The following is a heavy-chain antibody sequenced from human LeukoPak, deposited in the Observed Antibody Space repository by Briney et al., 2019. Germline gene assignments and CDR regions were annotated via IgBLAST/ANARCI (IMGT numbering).Heavy chain of an antibody. CDR1: GGSISSGDYY. CDR2: IYYSGST. J-gene: IGHJ4*02. D-gene: IGHD3-3*01. CDR3: ARAIPPAWSGYSKSFDY. Sequence: PSQTLSLTCTVSGGSISSGDYYWSWIRQPPGKGLEWIGYIYYSGSTYYNPSLKSRVTISVDTSKNQFSLKLSSVTAADTAVYYCARAIPPAWSGYSKSFDYWGQGTLVTVSS. V-gene: IGHV4-30-4*01.